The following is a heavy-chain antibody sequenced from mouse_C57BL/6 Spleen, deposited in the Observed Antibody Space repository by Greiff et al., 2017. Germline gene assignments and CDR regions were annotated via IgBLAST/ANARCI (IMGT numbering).Heavy chain of an antibody. CDR3: ARIESYGNWIYYARDY. D-gene: IGHD2-1*01. CDR2: IWWDDDK. Sequence: QVTLKVSGPGILQPSQTLSLTCSFSGFSLSTFGLGVGWIRQPSGKGLEWLAHIWWDDDKYYNPALKSRLTISKDTSKNQVFLKVANVDTADTATYYCARIESYGNWIYYARDYWGQGTSVTVSS. CDR1: GFSLSTFGLG. V-gene: IGHV8-8*01. J-gene: IGHJ4*01.